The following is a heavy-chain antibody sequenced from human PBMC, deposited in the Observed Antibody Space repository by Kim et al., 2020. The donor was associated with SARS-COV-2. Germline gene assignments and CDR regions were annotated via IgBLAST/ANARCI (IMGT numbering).Heavy chain of an antibody. CDR2: FFRSGST. CDR3: ASWDYSDNAGLVH. CDR1: GAPISSYY. Sequence: SETLSLTCTASGAPISSYYWVWVRQPPGKGLEWMATFFRSGSTSSNPSLKSRVTISADTSNHQFSLQLSSVTAADTAVYYCASWDYSDNAGLVHWGQGTLVTVSS. V-gene: IGHV4-59*13. J-gene: IGHJ4*02. D-gene: IGHD4-4*01.